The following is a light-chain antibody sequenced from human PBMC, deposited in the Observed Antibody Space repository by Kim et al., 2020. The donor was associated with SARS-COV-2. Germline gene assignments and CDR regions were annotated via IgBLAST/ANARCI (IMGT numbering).Light chain of an antibody. V-gene: IGLV3-19*01. CDR1: SLRNYY. J-gene: IGLJ2*01. CDR2: GKS. CDR3: NSRDSSTNHLV. Sequence: SSELTQDPAVSVALGQTVRITCQGDSLRNYYASWYQHKPGQAPVVVIYGKSNRLSGIPDRFSGSTSGNTASLTITGAQAEDEAVYYCNSRDSSTNHLVFG.